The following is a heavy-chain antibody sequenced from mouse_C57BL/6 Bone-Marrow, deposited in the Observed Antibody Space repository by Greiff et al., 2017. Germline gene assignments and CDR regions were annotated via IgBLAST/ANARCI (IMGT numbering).Heavy chain of an antibody. CDR1: GFTFSSYA. V-gene: IGHV5-9-1*02. CDR3: TREEGYIFFAY. J-gene: IGHJ3*01. Sequence: EVMLVESGEGLVKPGGSLKLSCAASGFTFSSYAMSWVRQTPEKRLEWVAYISSGGDYIYYADTVKGRFTISRDNARDTLYLQMSSLKSEDTAMYYCTREEGYIFFAYWGQGTLVTVAA. CDR2: ISSGGDYI. D-gene: IGHD2-2*01.